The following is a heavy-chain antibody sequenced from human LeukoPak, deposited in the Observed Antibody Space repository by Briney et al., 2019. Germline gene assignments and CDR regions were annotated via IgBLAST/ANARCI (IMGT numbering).Heavy chain of an antibody. Sequence: GGSLRLSCAASGFTFSSYSMNWVRQAPGKGLEWVSSISSSSSYIYYADSVKGRFTISRDNAKNSLYLQMNSLRAEDTAVYYCARDAIATGIVARAYWGQGTLVTVSS. D-gene: IGHD6-6*01. CDR1: GFTFSSYS. J-gene: IGHJ4*02. CDR3: ARDAIATGIVARAY. CDR2: ISSSSSYI. V-gene: IGHV3-21*01.